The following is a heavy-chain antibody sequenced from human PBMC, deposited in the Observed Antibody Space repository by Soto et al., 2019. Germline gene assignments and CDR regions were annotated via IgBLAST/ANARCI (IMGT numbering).Heavy chain of an antibody. Sequence: PSETLSLTCTVSDGSISTSGYYWSWIRQPPGKGLEWIGEINHSGSTNYNPSPKSRVTISLDTSKNQFSLKLSSVTAADTAVYYCARGWGRIFDYWGQGTLVTVSS. V-gene: IGHV4-39*07. CDR2: INHSGST. CDR1: DGSISTSGYY. D-gene: IGHD7-27*01. J-gene: IGHJ4*02. CDR3: ARGWGRIFDY.